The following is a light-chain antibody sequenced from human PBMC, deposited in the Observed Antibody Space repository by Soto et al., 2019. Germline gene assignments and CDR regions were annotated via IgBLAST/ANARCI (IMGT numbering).Light chain of an antibody. V-gene: IGLV2-14*03. J-gene: IGLJ1*01. CDR3: FSFRTHNAPRA. CDR2: DVS. CDR1: SSDVGGYKY. Sequence: QCALNKAASESGYTGGGSRISSTGTSSDVGGYKYVSWYQQHPGKAPKVMIYDVSNRPSGVSDRFSGSKSGNTASLTISDLQAEDEADYYCFSFRTHNAPRAFGTVTKVPVL.